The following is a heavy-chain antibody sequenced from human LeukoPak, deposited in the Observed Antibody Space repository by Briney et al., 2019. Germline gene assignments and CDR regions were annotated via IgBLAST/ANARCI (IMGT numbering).Heavy chain of an antibody. CDR1: GFTFSNYA. D-gene: IGHD3-9*01. CDR2: ISGRDSGT. V-gene: IGHV3-23*01. Sequence: GASLRLSCAASGFTFSNYAMSWVRQAPGKGLEWVSAISGRDSGTYYADSVKGRFTISRDNSRNTLYLQMNSLRAEDTAVYYCAKWGDYDILTGYYGSDYWGQGTQVTVSS. CDR3: AKWGDYDILTGYYGSDY. J-gene: IGHJ4*02.